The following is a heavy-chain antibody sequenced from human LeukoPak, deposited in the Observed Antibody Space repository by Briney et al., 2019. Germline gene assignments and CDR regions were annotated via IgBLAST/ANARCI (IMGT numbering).Heavy chain of an antibody. Sequence: SETLSLTCTVSGGSISSYYWSWIRQPPGKGLEWIGYIYYSGSTNYNPSLKSRVTISVDTSKNQFSLKLSSVTAADTAVYYCARDRGYDILNGYFLFDPWGQGTLVTVSS. D-gene: IGHD3-9*01. CDR2: IYYSGST. CDR1: GGSISSYY. V-gene: IGHV4-59*01. CDR3: ARDRGYDILNGYFLFDP. J-gene: IGHJ5*02.